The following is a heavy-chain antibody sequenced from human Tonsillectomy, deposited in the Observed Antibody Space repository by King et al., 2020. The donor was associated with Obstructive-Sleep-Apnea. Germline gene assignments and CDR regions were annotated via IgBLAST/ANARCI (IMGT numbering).Heavy chain of an antibody. Sequence: QLQESGPGLVKPSETLSLACTVSGVSISSTTYYWGWIRQPPGKGLEWIGNFYYTGSTYYKPSLKSRVAISVDTSKNQLSLEVTSVTAADTAVYYCARSSGAVAGTAFDYWGQGALVTVSS. CDR3: ARSSGAVAGTAFDY. D-gene: IGHD6-19*01. J-gene: IGHJ4*02. V-gene: IGHV4-39*01. CDR1: GVSISSTTYY. CDR2: FYYTGST.